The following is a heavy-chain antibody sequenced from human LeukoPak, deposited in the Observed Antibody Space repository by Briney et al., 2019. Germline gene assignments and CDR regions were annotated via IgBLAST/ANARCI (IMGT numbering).Heavy chain of an antibody. CDR2: ISWNGGST. Sequence: GGSLRLSCAASGFTFDDYAMHWVRQAPGKGLEWVSGISWNGGSTGYADSVKGRFTISRDNAKNSLYLQMNSLRAEDTALYYCARNSYDSSGYYYYMDVWGKGTTVTISS. CDR3: ARNSYDSSGYYYYMDV. D-gene: IGHD3-22*01. J-gene: IGHJ6*03. V-gene: IGHV3-20*04. CDR1: GFTFDDYA.